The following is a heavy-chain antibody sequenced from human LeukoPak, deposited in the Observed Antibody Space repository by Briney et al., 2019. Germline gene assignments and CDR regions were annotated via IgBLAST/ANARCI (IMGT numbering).Heavy chain of an antibody. CDR2: ISVRSNYI. D-gene: IGHD3-22*01. J-gene: IGHJ4*02. CDR3: VRLRRNSDTSGFYYYYDF. CDR1: GFTFSTYG. Sequence: KSGGSLRLSCAASGFTFSTYGMSWVRQAPGKGLEWVSSISVRSNYIYYADSVRGRFRISRDDARDSLFLEMNSLRAEDTAVYYCVRLRRNSDTSGFYYYYDFWGQGTLVTVSS. V-gene: IGHV3-21*01.